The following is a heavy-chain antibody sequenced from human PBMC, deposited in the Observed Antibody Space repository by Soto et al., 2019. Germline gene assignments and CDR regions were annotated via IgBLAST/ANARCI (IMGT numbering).Heavy chain of an antibody. CDR1: GYSFTSYW. CDR3: ARHLRYYYGAGSTRAFHS. D-gene: IGHD3-10*01. CDR2: IDPSDSYT. Sequence: EVQLVQSGAEVKKPGESLRISCKGSGYSFTSYWISWVRQMPGKGLEWMGRIDPSDSYTNYSPSFQGHVTLSADKSISTADQQCRRRNASDTAMYYWARHLRYYYGAGSTRAFHSWGQGTLVTVSS. V-gene: IGHV5-10-1*01. J-gene: IGHJ4*02.